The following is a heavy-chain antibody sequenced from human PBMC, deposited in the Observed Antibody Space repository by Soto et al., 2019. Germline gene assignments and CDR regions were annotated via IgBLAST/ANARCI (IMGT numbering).Heavy chain of an antibody. CDR1: GGSFSSGDYY. Sequence: PSETLSLTCTVSGGSFSSGDYYWSWVRQHPGKGLEWIGYISYDGSTYYNPSLKSRVTISLETSKNQFSLKLSSVTAADTAVYYCASEGWADTAHFDPWGQGTQVTVSS. V-gene: IGHV4-31*03. CDR3: ASEGWADTAHFDP. J-gene: IGHJ5*02. D-gene: IGHD5-18*01. CDR2: ISYDGST.